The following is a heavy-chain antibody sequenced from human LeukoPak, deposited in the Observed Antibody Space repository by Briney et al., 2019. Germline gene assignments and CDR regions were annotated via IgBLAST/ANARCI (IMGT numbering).Heavy chain of an antibody. CDR2: INHSGST. J-gene: IGHJ4*02. D-gene: IGHD3-16*02. V-gene: IGHV4-34*01. CDR1: GGSFSGYY. CDR3: AVDYDYVWGSYRSLDY. Sequence: SETLSLTCAVYGGSFSGYYWSWIRQPPGKGLEWIGEINHSGSTNYNPSLKSRVTISVDTSENQFSLKLSSVTAADTAVYYCAVDYDYVWGSYRSLDYWGQGTLVTVSS.